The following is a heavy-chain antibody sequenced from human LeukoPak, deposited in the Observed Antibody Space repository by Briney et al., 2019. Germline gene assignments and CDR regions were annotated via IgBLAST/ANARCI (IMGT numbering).Heavy chain of an antibody. Sequence: SETLSLTCTVSGYSISSGYYWGWIRQPPGKGLEWIGSIYHSGSTYYNPSLKSRVTISVDTSKNQFSLKLSSVTAADTAVYYCASRYCSGGSCLFDYWGQGTLVTVSS. J-gene: IGHJ4*02. CDR1: GYSISSGYY. CDR2: IYHSGST. CDR3: ASRYCSGGSCLFDY. V-gene: IGHV4-38-2*02. D-gene: IGHD2-15*01.